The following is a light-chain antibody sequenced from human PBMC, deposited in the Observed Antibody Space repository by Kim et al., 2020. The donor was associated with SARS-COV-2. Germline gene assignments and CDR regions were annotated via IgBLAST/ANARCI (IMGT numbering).Light chain of an antibody. Sequence: GDKVTISCRASQPISSSLAWYQQRAGKAPRLLIYKASSVETGVPSRFSGSGSGTEFTLTITSLQPDDFAAYYCQQHDSYPWTFGQGTKLEIK. V-gene: IGKV1-5*03. J-gene: IGKJ1*01. CDR2: KAS. CDR3: QQHDSYPWT. CDR1: QPISSS.